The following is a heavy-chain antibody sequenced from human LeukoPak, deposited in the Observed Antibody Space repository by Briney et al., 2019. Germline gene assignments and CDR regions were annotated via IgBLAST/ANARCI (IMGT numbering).Heavy chain of an antibody. CDR3: ARGAKTYYDFWSGYSYYYYYMDV. D-gene: IGHD3-3*01. CDR1: GFTFDDYG. J-gene: IGHJ6*03. Sequence: PGGSLRLSCAASGFTFDDYGMSWVRQAPGKGLEWVSGINWNGGSTGYADSVKGRFTISRDNAKNSLYLQMNSLRAEDTALYYRARGAKTYYDFWSGYSYYYYYMDVWGKGTTVTVSS. V-gene: IGHV3-20*04. CDR2: INWNGGST.